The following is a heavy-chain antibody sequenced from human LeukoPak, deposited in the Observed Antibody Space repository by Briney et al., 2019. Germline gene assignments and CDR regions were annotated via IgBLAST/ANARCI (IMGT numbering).Heavy chain of an antibody. V-gene: IGHV1-69*05. J-gene: IGHJ3*02. D-gene: IGHD4-17*01. Sequence: ASVKVSCKASGYTFTGYYMHWVRQAPGQGLEWMGGIIPIFGTANYAQKFQGRVTITTDESTSTAYMELSSLRSEDTAVYYCASHDYGDHVGAFDIWGQGTMVTVSS. CDR2: IIPIFGTA. CDR1: GYTFTGYY. CDR3: ASHDYGDHVGAFDI.